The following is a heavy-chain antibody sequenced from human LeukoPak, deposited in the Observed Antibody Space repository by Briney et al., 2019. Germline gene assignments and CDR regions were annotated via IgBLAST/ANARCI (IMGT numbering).Heavy chain of an antibody. CDR1: GFTLSDYY. Sequence: PGESLRLSCAVSGFTLSDYYMSWVRQAQGKGREWDLYIICSTTYTTYSDSVKGRFTISRDNANTSLYLQMNSLRGEDTAVYYCARLGSIAAAGTPDYWGQGTLVTVSS. CDR3: ARLGSIAAAGTPDY. J-gene: IGHJ4*02. V-gene: IGHV3-11*06. D-gene: IGHD6-13*01. CDR2: IICSTTYT.